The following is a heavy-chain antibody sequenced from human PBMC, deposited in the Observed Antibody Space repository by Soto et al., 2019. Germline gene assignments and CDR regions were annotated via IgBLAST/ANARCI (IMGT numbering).Heavy chain of an antibody. CDR2: ISSSSSYI. CDR3: ARDRGWYFYFDY. V-gene: IGHV3-21*01. Sequence: EVQLVESGGGLVKPGGSLRLSCAASGFTFSSYSMNWVRQAPGKGLEWVSSISSSSSYIYYADSVKGRFTISRDNAKNSLYLQMNSLRAEDTAVYYCARDRGWYFYFDYWGQGTLVTVSS. CDR1: GFTFSSYS. D-gene: IGHD6-19*01. J-gene: IGHJ4*02.